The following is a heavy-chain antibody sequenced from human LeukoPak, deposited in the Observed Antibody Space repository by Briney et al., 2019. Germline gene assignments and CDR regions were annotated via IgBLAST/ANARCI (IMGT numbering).Heavy chain of an antibody. D-gene: IGHD6-13*01. Sequence: SETLSLTCTVSGGSISSSSYYWGWVRQPPGKGLEWIGSIYYSGSTYYNPSLKSRVIISVDTSKNQFSLKLSSVTAADTAVYYCARLGVRQQLVKNAFDIWGQGTMVTVSS. CDR1: GGSISSSSYY. V-gene: IGHV4-39*01. J-gene: IGHJ3*02. CDR3: ARLGVRQQLVKNAFDI. CDR2: IYYSGST.